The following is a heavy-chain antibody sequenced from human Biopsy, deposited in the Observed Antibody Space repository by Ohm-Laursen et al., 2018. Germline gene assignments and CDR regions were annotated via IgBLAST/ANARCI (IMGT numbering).Heavy chain of an antibody. Sequence: PTQTLTLTCTFSGFSLSSHGVGVGWIRQPPGEALEWLAIVYWDNDKRYSPSLWSRLNIWKDASKNRVVLTLTDMDPVDTATYYCAHVVITYGGIIALDALDVWGQGSMVIVSS. V-gene: IGHV2-5*02. CDR1: GFSLSSHGVG. J-gene: IGHJ3*01. CDR3: AHVVITYGGIIALDALDV. CDR2: VYWDNDK. D-gene: IGHD3-16*02.